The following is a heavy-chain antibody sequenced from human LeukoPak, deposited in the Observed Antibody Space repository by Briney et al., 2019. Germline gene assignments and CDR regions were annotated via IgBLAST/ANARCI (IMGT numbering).Heavy chain of an antibody. D-gene: IGHD1-7*01. CDR3: AKAKGGTGIYRDGFDI. Sequence: SETLSLTCTVSGGSISSYYWSWIRQPPGKGLEWIGSIYYSGSTNYNPSLKSRVTISADTSKNQFSLQLNSVTAADTAFYYCAKAKGGTGIYRDGFDIWGQGTMVTVS. CDR2: IYYSGST. V-gene: IGHV4-59*01. J-gene: IGHJ3*02. CDR1: GGSISSYY.